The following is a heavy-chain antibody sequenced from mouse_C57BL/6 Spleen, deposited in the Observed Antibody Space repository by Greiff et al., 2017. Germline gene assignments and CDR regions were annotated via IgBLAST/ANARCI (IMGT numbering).Heavy chain of an antibody. J-gene: IGHJ4*01. D-gene: IGHD2-5*01. CDR2: INPNNGGT. Sequence: EVKLQESGPELVKPGASVKIPCKASGYTFTDYNMDWVKQSHGKSLEWIGDINPNNGGTIYNQKFKGKATLTVDKSSSTAYMELRSLTSEDTAVYYCARGEVSYYSNYDAMDYWGQGTSVTVSS. V-gene: IGHV1-18*01. CDR3: ARGEVSYYSNYDAMDY. CDR1: GYTFTDYN.